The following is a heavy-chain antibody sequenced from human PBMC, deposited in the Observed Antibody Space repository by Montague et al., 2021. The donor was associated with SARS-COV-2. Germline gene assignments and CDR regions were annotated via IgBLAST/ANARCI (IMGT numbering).Heavy chain of an antibody. CDR2: MNPSGST. V-gene: IGHV4-39*07. CDR1: GDSFTSRTYS. D-gene: IGHD6-19*01. CDR3: ARGSGWYKYWYFDL. Sequence: SETLSLTCTASGDSFTSRTYSWGWIRQPPGKGLEWIGEMNPSGSTNYNPSLKSRVTISIDTSKNQFSLKLSSVTAADTAVYYCARGSGWYKYWYFDLWGRGTLVTVSS. J-gene: IGHJ2*01.